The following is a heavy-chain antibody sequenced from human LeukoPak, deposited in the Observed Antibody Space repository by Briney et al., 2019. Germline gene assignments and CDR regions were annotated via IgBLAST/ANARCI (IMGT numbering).Heavy chain of an antibody. V-gene: IGHV3-7*01. CDR1: GFTFYNYW. Sequence: GGSLGLSCAASGFTFYNYWMTWVRQAPGKGLEWVANIKQDGSEKYYLGSVRGRFTISRDNTENSLYLQMNSLRADDTAVYYCARVSGGFGTCRVDYWGQGTLVTVSS. D-gene: IGHD2-15*01. CDR2: IKQDGSEK. J-gene: IGHJ4*02. CDR3: ARVSGGFGTCRVDY.